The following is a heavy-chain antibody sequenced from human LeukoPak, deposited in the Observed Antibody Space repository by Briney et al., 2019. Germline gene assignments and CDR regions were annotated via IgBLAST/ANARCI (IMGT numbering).Heavy chain of an antibody. Sequence: GASVKVSCKASGYTFTSYYMHWVRQAPGQGLEWMGIINPSDDSTIYAQKFQGRVTVTRDTSTSTVYMELSSLRSEDTAVYYCARAYCSSNTSCARGWYFDLWGRGTLVTVSS. CDR2: INPSDDST. CDR1: GYTFTSYY. D-gene: IGHD2-2*01. V-gene: IGHV1-46*01. CDR3: ARAYCSSNTSCARGWYFDL. J-gene: IGHJ2*01.